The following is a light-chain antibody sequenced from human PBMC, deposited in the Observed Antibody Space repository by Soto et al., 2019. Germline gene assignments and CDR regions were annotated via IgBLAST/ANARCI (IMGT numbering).Light chain of an antibody. J-gene: IGKJ5*01. CDR1: QSVSSY. CDR3: QQYGSSRIT. CDR2: DAS. V-gene: IGKV3-20*01. Sequence: EIVLTQSPDTLSLSPGERATLSCRASQSVSSYLAWYQQKPGQAPRLLIYDASNRATGIPDRFSGSGSGTDFTLTISRLEPEDFAVYYCQQYGSSRITFGQGTRLEIK.